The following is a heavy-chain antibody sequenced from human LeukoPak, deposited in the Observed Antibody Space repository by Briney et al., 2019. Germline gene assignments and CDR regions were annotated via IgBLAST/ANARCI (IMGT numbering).Heavy chain of an antibody. J-gene: IGHJ4*02. V-gene: IGHV4-59*08. CDR1: GGSISSFY. Sequence: NPSETLSLTCTVSGGSISSFYWSWIRQPPGKGLEWIGYIYYSGSTKYNTSLKRRVTMSVDTSKNQFSLRLSSVTAADTAVYYCARLNYDILTGYWTFFDYWGQGTLVTVSS. CDR3: ARLNYDILTGYWTFFDY. CDR2: IYYSGST. D-gene: IGHD3-9*01.